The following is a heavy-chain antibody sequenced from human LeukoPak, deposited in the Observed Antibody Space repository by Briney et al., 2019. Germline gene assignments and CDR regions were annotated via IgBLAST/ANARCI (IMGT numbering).Heavy chain of an antibody. CDR1: GGSISSYY. D-gene: IGHD3-22*01. V-gene: IGHV4-59*08. J-gene: IGHJ3*02. Sequence: SETLSLTCTVSGGSISSYYWSWIRQPPGKGLEWIGNIYNSGTTNYNPSLKSRVTISVGTSRNQLSLKLNSVTAADTAVYYCVGAKQWLSFDIWGQGTMVTDSS. CDR2: IYNSGTT. CDR3: VGAKQWLSFDI.